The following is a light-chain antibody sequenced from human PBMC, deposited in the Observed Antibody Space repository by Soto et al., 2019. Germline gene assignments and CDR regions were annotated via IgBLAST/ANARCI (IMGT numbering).Light chain of an antibody. Sequence: DIQMTQSPSTLSASVGDRLTITCRASQSINNWLAWYQQKPGKVPKLLIYAASTLQSGVPSRFSGSRSGTDFTLTISSLQPEDVATYYCQKYNSAPPLTFGGGTKADIK. CDR2: AAS. J-gene: IGKJ4*01. CDR1: QSINNW. V-gene: IGKV1-27*01. CDR3: QKYNSAPPLT.